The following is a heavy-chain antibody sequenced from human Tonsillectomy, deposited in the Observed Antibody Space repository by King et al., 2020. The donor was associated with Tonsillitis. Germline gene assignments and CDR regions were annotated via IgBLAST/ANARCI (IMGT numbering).Heavy chain of an antibody. CDR3: AKDPYRYYGSGSYYPGELGY. CDR1: GFTFSRYA. J-gene: IGHJ4*02. V-gene: IGHV3-23*04. D-gene: IGHD3-10*01. Sequence: VQLVESGGGLVQPGGSLRLSCAASGFTFSRYAMSWCRQGQGKGLEWVSAIRGIGVSTYYADSVKGRVTISIDNSKTTLYLHMNSLRAEDKAVYYCAKDPYRYYGSGSYYPGELGYWGQGTLVTVSS. CDR2: IRGIGVST.